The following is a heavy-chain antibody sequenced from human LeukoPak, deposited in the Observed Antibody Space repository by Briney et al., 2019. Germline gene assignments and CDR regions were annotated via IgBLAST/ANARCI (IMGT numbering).Heavy chain of an antibody. Sequence: GGSLRLSCAASGFTFSSYAMSRVRQAPGKGLEWVAVISYDGRDKHHADSVKGRFTISRDNSKNTLYLQLDSLRTEDTAVYFCARDRVPSAADYYFDYWGQGTLVTVSS. J-gene: IGHJ4*02. V-gene: IGHV3-30*04. CDR2: ISYDGRDK. CDR1: GFTFSSYA. D-gene: IGHD2-21*02. CDR3: ARDRVPSAADYYFDY.